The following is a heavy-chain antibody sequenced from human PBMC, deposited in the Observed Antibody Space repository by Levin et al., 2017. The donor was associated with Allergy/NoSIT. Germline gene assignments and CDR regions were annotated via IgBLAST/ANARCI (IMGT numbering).Heavy chain of an antibody. D-gene: IGHD5-18*01. V-gene: IGHV1-69*04. Sequence: GGSLRLSCKASGGTFSSYAISWVRQAPGQGLEWMGRIIPILGIANYAQKFQGRVTITADKSTSTAYMELSSLRSEDTAVYYCAREYRGYSPGWAFDIWGQGTMVTVSS. CDR3: AREYRGYSPGWAFDI. CDR2: IIPILGIA. J-gene: IGHJ3*02. CDR1: GGTFSSYA.